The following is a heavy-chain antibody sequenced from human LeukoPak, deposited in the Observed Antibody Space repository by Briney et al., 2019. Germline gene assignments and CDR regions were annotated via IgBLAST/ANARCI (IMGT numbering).Heavy chain of an antibody. CDR2: IYYSGST. D-gene: IGHD1-26*01. J-gene: IGHJ3*02. CDR1: GGSISSYY. V-gene: IGHV4-59*08. CDR3: ARHESGSYRDDAFDI. Sequence: SETLSLTCTVSGGSISSYYWSWIRQPPGKGLEWVGYIYYSGSTNYNPSLKSRVTISVDTSKNQFSLKLSSVTAADTAVYYCARHESGSYRDDAFDIWGQGKMVTVSS.